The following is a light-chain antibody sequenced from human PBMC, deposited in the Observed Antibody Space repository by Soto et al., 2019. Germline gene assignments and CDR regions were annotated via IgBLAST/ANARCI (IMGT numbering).Light chain of an antibody. CDR3: SSYTSSSLYV. Sequence: QSALTQPASVSGSPGQSITISCTGTSSDVGGYHYVSWYQQHPGKAPKHMIYDVSNRPSGVSNRFSGSKSGNTASLTISGLQAEDEADYYCSSYTSSSLYVFGTGTKLTVL. CDR1: SSDVGGYHY. J-gene: IGLJ1*01. CDR2: DVS. V-gene: IGLV2-14*01.